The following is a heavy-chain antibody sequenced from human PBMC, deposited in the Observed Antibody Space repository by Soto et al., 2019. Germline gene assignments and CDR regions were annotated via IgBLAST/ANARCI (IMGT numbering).Heavy chain of an antibody. CDR1: GYSFTSYW. Sequence: GESLKISCKGSGYSFTSYWIGWVRQMPGKGLEWMGMIYPGDSDTRYSPSFQGQVTISADKSISTAYLQWSSLKASDTAMYYCASSTIFGVGSESSGAFDIWGQGTMVTVSS. D-gene: IGHD3-3*01. V-gene: IGHV5-51*01. CDR2: IYPGDSDT. J-gene: IGHJ3*02. CDR3: ASSTIFGVGSESSGAFDI.